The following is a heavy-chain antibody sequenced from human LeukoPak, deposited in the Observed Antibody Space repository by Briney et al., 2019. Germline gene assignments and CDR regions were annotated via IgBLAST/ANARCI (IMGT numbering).Heavy chain of an antibody. J-gene: IGHJ6*04. D-gene: IGHD5-12*01. CDR3: AKSVPLDIVATEDYYYYGMDV. Sequence: GGSLRLSCAASGFTFSSYGVHWVRQAPGKGLEWVAVISYDGSNKYYADSVKGRFTISRDNSKNTLYLQMNSLRAEDTAVYYCAKSVPLDIVATEDYYYYGMDVWGKGTTVTVSS. CDR1: GFTFSSYG. V-gene: IGHV3-30*18. CDR2: ISYDGSNK.